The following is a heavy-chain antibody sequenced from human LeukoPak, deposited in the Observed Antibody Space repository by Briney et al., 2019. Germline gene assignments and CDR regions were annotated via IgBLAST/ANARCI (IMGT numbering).Heavy chain of an antibody. Sequence: SETLSLTCIVSGGSISSYYWSWIRQPPGKGLEWIGYIYYSGSTNYNPSLKSRVTISVDTSKNQFSLKLTSVTAADTAVYYCAGAGGYGGQMRIWGQGTLVTVSS. J-gene: IGHJ4*02. CDR2: IYYSGST. V-gene: IGHV4-59*01. CDR3: AGAGGYGGQMRI. CDR1: GGSISSYY. D-gene: IGHD4-23*01.